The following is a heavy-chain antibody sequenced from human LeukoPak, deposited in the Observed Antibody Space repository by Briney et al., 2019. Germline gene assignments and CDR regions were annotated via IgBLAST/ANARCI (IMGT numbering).Heavy chain of an antibody. CDR2: INPNSGGT. CDR3: ARGGYDFWSGLEGDYYYMDV. D-gene: IGHD3-3*01. CDR1: GYTFTGYY. J-gene: IGHJ6*03. V-gene: IGHV1-2*02. Sequence: GASVKVSCKASGYTFTGYYMHWVRQAPGQGLEWMGWINPNSGGTNYAQKFQGRVTMTRDTSISTAYMELSRLRSDDTAVYYCARGGYDFWSGLEGDYYYMDVWGKGTTVTVSS.